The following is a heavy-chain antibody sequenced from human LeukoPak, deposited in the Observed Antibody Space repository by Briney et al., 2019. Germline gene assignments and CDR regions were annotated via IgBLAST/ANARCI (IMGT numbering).Heavy chain of an antibody. CDR3: ARLEVLTGYYSDAFDI. CDR2: IYYSGST. Sequence: SQTLSLTCTVSGGSISSGSYYWSWIRQPPGKGLEWIGYIYYSGSTNYNPSLKSRVTISVDTSKNQFSLKLGSVTAADTAVYYCARLEVLTGYYSDAFDIWGQGTMVTVSS. CDR1: GGSISSGSYY. V-gene: IGHV4-61*01. D-gene: IGHD3-9*01. J-gene: IGHJ3*02.